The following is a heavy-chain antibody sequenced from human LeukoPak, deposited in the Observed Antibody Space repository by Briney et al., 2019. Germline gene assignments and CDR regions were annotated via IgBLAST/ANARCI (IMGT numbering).Heavy chain of an antibody. J-gene: IGHJ4*02. V-gene: IGHV1-58*02. Sequence: VASVKVSCTASGFTFTSSAMQWVRQARGQRLEWIGWIVVGSGNTNYAQKFQERVTITRDMSTSTAYMELSSLRSEDTAVYYCAAVSSSSAYYFDYWGQGTLVTVSS. D-gene: IGHD6-6*01. CDR1: GFTFTSSA. CDR3: AAVSSSSAYYFDY. CDR2: IVVGSGNT.